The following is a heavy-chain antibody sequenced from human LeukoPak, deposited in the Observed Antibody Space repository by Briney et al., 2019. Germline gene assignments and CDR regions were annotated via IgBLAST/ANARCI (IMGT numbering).Heavy chain of an antibody. CDR3: AKGLYSGSYYPYYFDY. D-gene: IGHD1-26*01. CDR1: GFTFSSYS. V-gene: IGHV3-48*01. CDR2: ISSSSSTI. Sequence: GGSLRLSCAASGFTFSSYSMNWVRQAPGKGLEWVSYISSSSSTIYYADSVKGRFTISRDNAKNSLYLQMNSLRAEDTAVYYCAKGLYSGSYYPYYFDYWGQGTLVTVSS. J-gene: IGHJ4*02.